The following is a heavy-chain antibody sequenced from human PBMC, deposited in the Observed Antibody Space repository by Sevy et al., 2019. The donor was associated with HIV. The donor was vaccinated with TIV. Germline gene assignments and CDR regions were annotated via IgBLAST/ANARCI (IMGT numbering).Heavy chain of an antibody. J-gene: IGHJ4*02. CDR1: GFTFGDYA. CDR2: IRSKAYGGTT. CDR3: TREPGSGWYLLGYFDY. V-gene: IGHV3-49*04. Sequence: GGSLRLSCTASGFTFGDYAMSWVRQAPGKGLEWVGFIRSKAYGGTTEYAASVKGRFTISRDDSKSIAYLQMNSLKTEDTAVYYCTREPGSGWYLLGYFDYWGQGTLVTVSS. D-gene: IGHD6-19*01.